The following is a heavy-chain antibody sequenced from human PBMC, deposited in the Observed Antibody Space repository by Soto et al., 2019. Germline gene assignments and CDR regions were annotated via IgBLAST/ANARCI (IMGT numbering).Heavy chain of an antibody. CDR1: GFTFMSYA. V-gene: IGHV3-30-3*01. J-gene: IGHJ4*02. Sequence: GGSLRLSCAGSGFTFMSYAMDWVRLAPGKGLEWVAVISYDGSNEYYADSVKGRFSISRDNSKKTIYLQMNDLRTEDTAVYYCARPNYPRHYISSFDNWGQGALLTVSS. CDR3: ARPNYPRHYISSFDN. CDR2: ISYDGSNE. D-gene: IGHD6-13*01.